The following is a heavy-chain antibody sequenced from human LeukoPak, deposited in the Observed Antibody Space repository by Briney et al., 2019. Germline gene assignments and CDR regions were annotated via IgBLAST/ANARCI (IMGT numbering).Heavy chain of an antibody. CDR2: ISWNSGSI. D-gene: IGHD3-10*01. J-gene: IGHJ3*02. CDR1: GFTFDDYA. CDR3: AMGPMVRGVMYAFDI. Sequence: GGSLRLSCAASGFTFDDYAMHWVRQAPGKGLEWVSGISWNSGSIGYADSVKGRFTISRDNAKNSLYLQMNSLRAEDTALYYCAMGPMVRGVMYAFDIWGQGTMVTVSS. V-gene: IGHV3-9*01.